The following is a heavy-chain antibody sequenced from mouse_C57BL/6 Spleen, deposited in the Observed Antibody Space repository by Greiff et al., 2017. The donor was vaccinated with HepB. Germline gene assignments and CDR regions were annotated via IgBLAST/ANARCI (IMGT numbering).Heavy chain of an antibody. J-gene: IGHJ4*01. CDR1: GYTFTSYW. CDR3: ARSVDCYSYYYAVDC. Sequence: VQLQQPGAELVMPGASVKLSCKASGYTFTSYWMHWVKQRPGQGLEWIGEIDPSDSYTNYNQKFKGKSTLTVDKSSSTAYMQLSSLTSEDSAVYYCARSVDCYSYYYAVDCWGKGTSVTVSS. V-gene: IGHV1-69*01. D-gene: IGHD2-3*01. CDR2: IDPSDSYT.